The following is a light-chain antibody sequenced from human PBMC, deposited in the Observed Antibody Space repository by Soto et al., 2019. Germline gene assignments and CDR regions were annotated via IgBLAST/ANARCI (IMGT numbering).Light chain of an antibody. V-gene: IGKV3-15*01. CDR3: LLYNKWPYT. J-gene: IGKJ2*01. CDR1: QSVGRN. CDR2: GTS. Sequence: EIVMTQSPVALSVSPGESAALSCRASQSVGRNFAWYQQRPGQAPRVLIYGTSTRATGVPARFSGSGSGTDFTLTISSPQSEDCAVYYCLLYNKWPYTCGEGTRMEIK.